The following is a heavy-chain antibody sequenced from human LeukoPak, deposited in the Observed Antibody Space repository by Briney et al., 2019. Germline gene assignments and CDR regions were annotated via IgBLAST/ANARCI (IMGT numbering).Heavy chain of an antibody. J-gene: IGHJ3*02. Sequence: PSETLSLTCTVSGGSISSYYWSWIRQPAGKGLEWIGRIYTSASTNYNPSLKSRVTISVDKSNNQFSLKLSSVTAADTAVYYCARDLIVVVPAAAAFDIWGQGTMVTVSS. CDR3: ARDLIVVVPAAAAFDI. CDR2: IYTSAST. CDR1: GGSISSYY. D-gene: IGHD2-2*01. V-gene: IGHV4-4*07.